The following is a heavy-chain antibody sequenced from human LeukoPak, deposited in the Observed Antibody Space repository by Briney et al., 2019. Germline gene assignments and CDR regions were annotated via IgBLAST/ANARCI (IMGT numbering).Heavy chain of an antibody. CDR3: ATRGG. D-gene: IGHD3-16*01. CDR2: INHSGST. V-gene: IGHV4-34*01. Sequence: SETLSLTCAVYGGPFSTYYWSWIRQPPGKGLEWIAEINHSGSTNYNPSLKSRVTILVDTSKNHFSLNLRSMTAADTAVYYCATRGGWGQGTLVTVSS. J-gene: IGHJ4*02. CDR1: GGPFSTYY.